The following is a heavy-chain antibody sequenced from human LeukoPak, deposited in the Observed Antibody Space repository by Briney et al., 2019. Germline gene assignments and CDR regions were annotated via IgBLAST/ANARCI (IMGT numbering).Heavy chain of an antibody. V-gene: IGHV3-23*01. CDR2: ISGSGGST. Sequence: GGSLRLSCAASGFTFSSYAMSWVRQAPGKGLEWVSAISGSGGSTYYADSVKGRFTISRDNSKNTLYLQMNSLRAEDTAVYYCARQPTRIAAAGYYYGMDVWGQGTTVTVSS. J-gene: IGHJ6*02. D-gene: IGHD6-13*01. CDR1: GFTFSSYA. CDR3: ARQPTRIAAAGYYYGMDV.